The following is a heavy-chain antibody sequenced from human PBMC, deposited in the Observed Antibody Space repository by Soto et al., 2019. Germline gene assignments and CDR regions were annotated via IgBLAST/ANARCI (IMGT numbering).Heavy chain of an antibody. CDR1: GYTYTGYY. J-gene: IGHJ5*02. Sequence: ASVKVYCKASGYTYTGYYMHWVRQEKEQGLEWMGWINPNSGGTNYAQKFQGWVTMTRDTSISTAYMELSRLRSDDTAVYYCPRDIAVAGGRAWFDPWGQGTLVTVSS. D-gene: IGHD6-19*01. CDR3: PRDIAVAGGRAWFDP. CDR2: INPNSGGT. V-gene: IGHV1-2*04.